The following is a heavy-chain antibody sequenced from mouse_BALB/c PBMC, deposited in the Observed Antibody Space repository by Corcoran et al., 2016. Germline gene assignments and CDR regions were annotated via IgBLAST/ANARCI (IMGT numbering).Heavy chain of an antibody. V-gene: IGHV1S136*01. CDR2: INPYNDGT. CDR3: ASRYDEAWFAY. J-gene: IGHJ3*01. Sequence: EVPLQQSGPELVKPGASVKMSCKAAGYTVTSYVMHWVKQKPGQGIEWIGYINPYNDGTKYNEKFKGKATLTSDKSSSTAYMELSSLTSEDSAVYYCASRYDEAWFAYWGQGSLVTVSA. CDR1: GYTVTSYV. D-gene: IGHD2-14*01.